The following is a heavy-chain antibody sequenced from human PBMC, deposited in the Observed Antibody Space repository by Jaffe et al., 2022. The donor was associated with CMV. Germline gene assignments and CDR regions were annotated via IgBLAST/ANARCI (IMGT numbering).Heavy chain of an antibody. V-gene: IGHV3-48*03. CDR3: ARGYCSSTSCYDAFDI. Sequence: EVQLVESGGGLVQPGGSLRLSCVASGFTFRSYEMNWVRQAPGKGLEWVSKSSSSGSTIYYADSVKGRFTISRDNAKNTLYLQMNSLRAEDTAVYYCARGYCSSTSCYDAFDIWGQGTMVIVSS. CDR1: GFTFRSYE. CDR2: SSSSGSTI. J-gene: IGHJ3*02. D-gene: IGHD2-2*01.